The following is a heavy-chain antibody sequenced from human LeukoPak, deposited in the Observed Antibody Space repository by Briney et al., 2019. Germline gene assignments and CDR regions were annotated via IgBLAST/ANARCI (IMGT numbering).Heavy chain of an antibody. V-gene: IGHV1-8*01. CDR2: MNPNSGNT. J-gene: IGHJ5*02. CDR1: GYTFTSYD. D-gene: IGHD5-12*01. Sequence: GASVKVSCKASGYTFTSYDINWVRQATGQGLEWMGWMNPNSGNTGYAQKFRGRVTMTRDTSISTAYMELSSLRSEDTAVYHCAKAGIVATMNADRFDPWGQGTLVTVSS. CDR3: AKAGIVATMNADRFDP.